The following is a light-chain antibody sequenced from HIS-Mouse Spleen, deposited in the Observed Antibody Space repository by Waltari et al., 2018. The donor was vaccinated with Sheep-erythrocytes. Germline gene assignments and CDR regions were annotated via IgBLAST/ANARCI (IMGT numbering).Light chain of an antibody. V-gene: IGLV3-1*01. J-gene: IGLJ3*02. Sequence: SYELTQPPSVSVSPVQTASITCSGDKLGDKDACWYQQQPGQSPVLVIYQDSTRPSGSPERFSRSNSGNTATLTISGTQAMDEADCYCQAWGCSTAWVFGGGTKLTVL. CDR1: KLGDKD. CDR2: QDS. CDR3: QAWGCSTAWV.